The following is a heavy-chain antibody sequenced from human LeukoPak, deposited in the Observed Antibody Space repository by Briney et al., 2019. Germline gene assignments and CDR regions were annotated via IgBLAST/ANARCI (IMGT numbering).Heavy chain of an antibody. CDR1: GGTFSGYY. Sequence: SETLSLTCAVYGGTFSGYYWSWIRQPPGKGLEWIGEINHSGSTNYNPSLKSRVTISVDTSKDQFSLKLSSVTAADTAVYYCASWGVWGSYRSLNAFDIWGQGTMVTVSS. D-gene: IGHD3-16*02. V-gene: IGHV4-34*08. J-gene: IGHJ3*02. CDR3: ASWGVWGSYRSLNAFDI. CDR2: INHSGST.